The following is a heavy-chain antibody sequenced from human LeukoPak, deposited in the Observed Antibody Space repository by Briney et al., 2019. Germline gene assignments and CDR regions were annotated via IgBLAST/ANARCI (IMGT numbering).Heavy chain of an antibody. CDR1: GFTFSSYG. V-gene: IGHV3-30*18. CDR2: ISYDGSNK. CDR3: AKEEGRLTGSLFRY. Sequence: GGSLRLSCAASGFTFSSYGMHWVRQAPGKGLEWVAGISYDGSNKYYADSVKGRFTISRDNSKNTLYLQMTSLRAEDTAVYYCAKEEGRLTGSLFRYWGQGTLVTVSS. J-gene: IGHJ4*02. D-gene: IGHD3-9*01.